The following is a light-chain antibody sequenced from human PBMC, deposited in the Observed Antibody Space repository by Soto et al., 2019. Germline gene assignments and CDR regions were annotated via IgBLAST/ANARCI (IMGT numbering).Light chain of an antibody. V-gene: IGKV1-5*03. CDR3: QHYNSYSEA. CDR1: QTISSW. J-gene: IGKJ1*01. CDR2: KAS. Sequence: DIPMTQSPSTLSGSVGDRVTITCRASQTISSWLDWYQQKPGKAPKLLIYKASTLKSGVPSRFSGSGSGTEFTLTISSQQPDDFATYYCQHYNSYSEAFGQGTKLELK.